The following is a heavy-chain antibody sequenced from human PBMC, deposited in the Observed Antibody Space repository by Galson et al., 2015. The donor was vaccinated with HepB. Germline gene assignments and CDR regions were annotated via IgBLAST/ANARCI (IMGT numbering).Heavy chain of an antibody. Sequence: SLRLSCAASGFTFSNSAMNWVRQAPGKGLEWVSTVTHTGSNKYYADSVKGRFAISRDNSRNILYLQMNSLRSEDTAVYYCTHNWEYWGQGTLVTVSS. D-gene: IGHD5-24*01. V-gene: IGHV3-23*01. CDR3: THNWEY. CDR1: GFTFSNSA. CDR2: VTHTGSNK. J-gene: IGHJ4*02.